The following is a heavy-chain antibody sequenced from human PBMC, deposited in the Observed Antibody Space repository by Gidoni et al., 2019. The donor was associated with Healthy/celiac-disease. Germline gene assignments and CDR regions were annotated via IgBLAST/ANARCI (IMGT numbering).Heavy chain of an antibody. CDR2: ISSSSSTI. D-gene: IGHD3-10*01. Sequence: EVQLVESGGGLVQPGGSLRLSCAASGFTFSSYSMNWVRQAPGKGLEWVSYISSSSSTIYYADSVKGRFTISRDNAKNSLYLQMNSLRAEDTAVYYCARAKEVRGVTFDYWGQGTLVTVSS. V-gene: IGHV3-48*04. CDR3: ARAKEVRGVTFDY. CDR1: GFTFSSYS. J-gene: IGHJ4*02.